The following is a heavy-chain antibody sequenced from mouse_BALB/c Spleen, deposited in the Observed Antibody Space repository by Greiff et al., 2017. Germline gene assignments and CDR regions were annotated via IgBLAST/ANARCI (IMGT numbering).Heavy chain of an antibody. CDR3: AREDYGSSFDY. D-gene: IGHD1-1*01. J-gene: IGHJ2*01. CDR1: GFNIKDTY. Sequence: EVQLVESGAELVKPGASVKLSCTASGFNIKDTYMHWVKQRPEQGLEWIGRIDPANGNTKYDPKFQGKATITADTSSNTAYLQLSSLTSEDTAVYYCAREDYGSSFDYWGQGTTLTVSS. V-gene: IGHV14-3*02. CDR2: IDPANGNT.